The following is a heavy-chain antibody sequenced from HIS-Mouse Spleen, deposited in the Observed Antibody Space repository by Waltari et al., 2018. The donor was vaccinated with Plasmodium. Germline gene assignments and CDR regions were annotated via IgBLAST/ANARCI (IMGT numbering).Heavy chain of an antibody. CDR1: GFTFNSYA. CDR3: ARDRRLAFDY. J-gene: IGHJ4*02. V-gene: IGHV3-30-3*01. CDR2: ISYDGSNK. D-gene: IGHD2-15*01. Sequence: QVQLVESGGGVVQPGRSLRLSCVASGFTFNSYAMHWVRQAPGKGLEWVAVISYDGSNKYYADSVKGRFTISRDNSKNTLYLQMNSLRAEDTAVYYCARDRRLAFDYWGQGTLVTVSS.